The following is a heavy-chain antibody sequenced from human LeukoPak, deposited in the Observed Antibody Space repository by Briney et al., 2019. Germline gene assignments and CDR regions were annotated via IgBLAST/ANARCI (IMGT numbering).Heavy chain of an antibody. Sequence: ASVRVSCKASGYTFTSYGSSWVRQAPGQGLEWMGWISAYNGNTNCAQKLQGRVTMTTDTSTSTAYMELRSLRSDDTAVYYCARLGGIAVAEYYFDYWGQGTLVTVSS. CDR2: ISAYNGNT. CDR3: ARLGGIAVAEYYFDY. J-gene: IGHJ4*02. V-gene: IGHV1-18*01. D-gene: IGHD6-19*01. CDR1: GYTFTSYG.